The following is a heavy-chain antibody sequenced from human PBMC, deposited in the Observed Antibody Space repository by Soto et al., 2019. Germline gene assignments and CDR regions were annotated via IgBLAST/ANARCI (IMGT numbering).Heavy chain of an antibody. D-gene: IGHD6-13*01. CDR2: INHTGST. J-gene: IGHJ4*02. V-gene: IGHV4-34*01. CDR3: ARGAAARRFDY. CDR1: GGSFSGYY. Sequence: SETLSLTCAVYGGSFSGYYWSWIRQPPGKELEWIGEINHTGSTNYNPSLKSRVTISVDTSKNQFSLKLSSVTAADTAVYYCARGAAARRFDYWGQGTLVTVSS.